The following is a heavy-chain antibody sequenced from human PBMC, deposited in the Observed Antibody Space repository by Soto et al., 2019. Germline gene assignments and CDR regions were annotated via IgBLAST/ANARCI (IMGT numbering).Heavy chain of an antibody. Sequence: QVQLVESGGGVVQPGRSLRLSCAASGFTFSSYAMHWVRQAPGKGLEWVAVISYDGSNKYYADSVKGRFTISRDNSKNTLYMQMNSLRAEDTAVYFCAMGAHCSCTSCHYWHYYYGMDVWGQGTTVTVSS. J-gene: IGHJ6*02. CDR3: AMGAHCSCTSCHYWHYYYGMDV. CDR1: GFTFSSYA. V-gene: IGHV3-30-3*01. D-gene: IGHD2-2*01. CDR2: ISYDGSNK.